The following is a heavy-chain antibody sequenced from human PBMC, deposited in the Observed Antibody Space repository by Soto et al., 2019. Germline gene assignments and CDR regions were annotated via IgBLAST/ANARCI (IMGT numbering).Heavy chain of an antibody. D-gene: IGHD3-22*01. CDR3: ARDDYDSSGFDY. J-gene: IGHJ4*02. Sequence: QVPLVQSGAEVKKPGASVKVSCKASGYTFTNYAIHWVRQAPGQGLEWVGWVNAGNGNRKFSQKFQGRVTVTRDTSASTVYMELTSLRSEDTAVYYCARDDYDSSGFDYWGQGTLVTFSS. CDR1: GYTFTNYA. V-gene: IGHV1-3*01. CDR2: VNAGNGNR.